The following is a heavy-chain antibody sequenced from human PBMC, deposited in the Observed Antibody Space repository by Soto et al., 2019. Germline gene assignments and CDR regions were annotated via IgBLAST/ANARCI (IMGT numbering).Heavy chain of an antibody. J-gene: IGHJ4*02. CDR1: GGTFSSYA. D-gene: IGHD4-17*01. V-gene: IGHV1-69*13. CDR2: IIPIFGTA. Sequence: ASVKVSCKASGGTFSSYAISWVRQAPGQGLEWMGGIIPIFGTANYAQKFQGRVTITADESTSTAYMELSSLRSEDTAVYYCASHRHTTVTTSFAYWGQGTLVTVSS. CDR3: ASHRHTTVTTSFAY.